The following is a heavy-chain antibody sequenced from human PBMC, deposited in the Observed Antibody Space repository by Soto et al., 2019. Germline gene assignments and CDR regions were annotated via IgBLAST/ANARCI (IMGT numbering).Heavy chain of an antibody. Sequence: GGSLRLSCAASGFTFSSYSMNWVRQAPGKGLEWVSYISSSSSTIYYADSVKGRFTISRDNAKNSLYLQMNSLRDEDTAVYYCARDPDRLPAANDTFDIWGQGTMVTVSS. CDR3: ARDPDRLPAANDTFDI. J-gene: IGHJ3*02. V-gene: IGHV3-48*02. CDR2: ISSSSSTI. D-gene: IGHD2-2*01. CDR1: GFTFSSYS.